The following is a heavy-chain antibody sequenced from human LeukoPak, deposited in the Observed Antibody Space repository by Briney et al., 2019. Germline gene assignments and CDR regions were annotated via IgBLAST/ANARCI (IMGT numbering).Heavy chain of an antibody. CDR3: ARDIGVSQFDC. CDR2: ISGYNGKT. J-gene: IGHJ4*02. Sequence: GASEKVSCKASGYTFTNFGISWVRQAPGQGLEWMGWISGYNGKTDYSQKVQGRVTMTTDTSTSTAYMELRSLTSDDTAVYYCARDIGVSQFDCWGQGTLVTVSS. V-gene: IGHV1-18*01. D-gene: IGHD3-10*01. CDR1: GYTFTNFG.